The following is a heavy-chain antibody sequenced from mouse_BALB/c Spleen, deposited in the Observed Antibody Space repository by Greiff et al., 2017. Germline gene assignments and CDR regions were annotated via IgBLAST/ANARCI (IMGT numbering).Heavy chain of an antibody. D-gene: IGHD2-10*01. CDR2: ISSGSSTI. CDR1: GFTFSSFG. J-gene: IGHJ4*01. Sequence: EVQGVESGGGLVQPGGSRKLSCAASGFTFSSFGMHWVRQAPEKGLEWVAYISSGSSTIYYADTVKGRFTISRDNPKNTLFLQMTSLRSEDTAMYYCATYYGNYYYAMDYWGQGTSVTVSS. V-gene: IGHV5-17*02. CDR3: ATYYGNYYYAMDY.